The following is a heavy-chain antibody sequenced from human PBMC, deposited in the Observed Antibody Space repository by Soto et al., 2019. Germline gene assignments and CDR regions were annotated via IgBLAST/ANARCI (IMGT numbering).Heavy chain of an antibody. J-gene: IGHJ4*02. CDR3: ARGSSSWYLDY. Sequence: QVQLVQSGAEVKKPGSSVKVSCKASGGTFSNFAFNWVRQAPGQGLEWMGGIIPIFGTAHYAQKFQGRVTITADESTSTAYMGLSSLRSEDTAVYYCARGSSSWYLDYWGQGTLVTVSS. CDR1: GGTFSNFA. V-gene: IGHV1-69*12. D-gene: IGHD6-13*01. CDR2: IIPIFGTA.